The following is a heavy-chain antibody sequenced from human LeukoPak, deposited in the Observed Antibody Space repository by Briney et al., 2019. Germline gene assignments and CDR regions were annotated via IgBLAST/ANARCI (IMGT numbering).Heavy chain of an antibody. D-gene: IGHD1-14*01. CDR2: INAGNGNT. Sequence: ASVKVSCKASGYTFTSYGISWVRQAPGQGLEWMGWINAGNGNTKYSQKFQGRVTITRDTSASTAYMELSSLRSEDTAVYYCAREAPGHKPHFDYWGQGTLVTVSS. CDR1: GYTFTSYG. CDR3: AREAPGHKPHFDY. J-gene: IGHJ4*02. V-gene: IGHV1-3*01.